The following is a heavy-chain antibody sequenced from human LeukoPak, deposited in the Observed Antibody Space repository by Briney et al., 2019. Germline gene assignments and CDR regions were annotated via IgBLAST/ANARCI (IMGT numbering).Heavy chain of an antibody. Sequence: GASVKVSCKASGYTFTSYAMNWVRQAPGQGLEWMGWINTNTGNPTYAQGFTGRFVFSLDTSVSTAYLQISSLKAEDTAVYYCARGGDTRWELPQYFDYWGQGTLVTVSS. D-gene: IGHD1-26*01. CDR2: INTNTGNP. CDR3: ARGGDTRWELPQYFDY. J-gene: IGHJ4*02. CDR1: GYTFTSYA. V-gene: IGHV7-4-1*02.